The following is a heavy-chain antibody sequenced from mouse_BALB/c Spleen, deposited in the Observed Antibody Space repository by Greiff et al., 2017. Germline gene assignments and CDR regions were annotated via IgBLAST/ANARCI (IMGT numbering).Heavy chain of an antibody. J-gene: IGHJ3*01. D-gene: IGHD1-1*01. CDR1: GFTFSSYA. V-gene: IGHV5-6-5*01. CDR2: ISSGGST. Sequence: DVKLVESGGGLVKPGGSLKLSCAASGFTFSSYAMSWVRQTPEKRLEWVASISSGGSTYYPDSVKGRFTISRDNARNILYLQMSSLRSEDTAMYYCARVFNYYGRSPAWFAYWGQGTLVTVAA. CDR3: ARVFNYYGRSPAWFAY.